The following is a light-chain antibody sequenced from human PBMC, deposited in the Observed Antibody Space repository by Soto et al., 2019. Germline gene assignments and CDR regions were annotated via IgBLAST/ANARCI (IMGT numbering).Light chain of an antibody. CDR1: SSNIGNNY. CDR2: DNN. J-gene: IGLJ1*01. V-gene: IGLV1-51*01. Sequence: QSVLTQPPPVSAAPGQKVTISCSGSSSNIGNNYVSWYQQLPGTAPNLLIYDNNKRPSGIPDRFSGSKSGTSATLGITGLQTGDEADYYCGTWDSSLRAEDYAFGTGTKVTVL. CDR3: GTWDSSLRAEDYA.